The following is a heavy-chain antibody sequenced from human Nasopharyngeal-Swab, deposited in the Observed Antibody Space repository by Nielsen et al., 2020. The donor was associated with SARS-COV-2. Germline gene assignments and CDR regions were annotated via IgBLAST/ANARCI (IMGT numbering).Heavy chain of an antibody. D-gene: IGHD3-10*01. Sequence: GGSLRLSCEASGFSFGTSWMSWVRQAPGKGLEWVANIRQDGSERHYVDSVKGRFSISRDNAKNSLYLQMNSLRAEDTAVYYCARGPHLGVRGVSWFDPWGQGTLVTVSS. J-gene: IGHJ5*02. CDR2: IRQDGSER. V-gene: IGHV3-7*01. CDR1: GFSFGTSW. CDR3: ARGPHLGVRGVSWFDP.